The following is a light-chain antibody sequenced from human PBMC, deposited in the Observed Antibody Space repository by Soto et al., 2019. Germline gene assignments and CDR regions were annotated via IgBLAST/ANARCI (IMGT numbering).Light chain of an antibody. CDR1: QSVRSSY. J-gene: IGKJ1*01. V-gene: IGKV3-20*01. CDR2: DAS. CDR3: QQYGSSPRT. Sequence: ENVLTQSPGTLSLSPGERDTLSCRASQSVRSSYLAWYQQKPGQATRLLIYDASSRATGIPDSFSGSGSVTDFTLTISRLEPEDYAVYFCQQYGSSPRTFGQGTKVEIK.